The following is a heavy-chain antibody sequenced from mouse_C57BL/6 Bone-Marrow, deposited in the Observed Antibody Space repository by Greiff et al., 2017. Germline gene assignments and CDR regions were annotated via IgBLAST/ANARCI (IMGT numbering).Heavy chain of an antibody. V-gene: IGHV5-15*01. CDR2: ISNLAYSI. J-gene: IGHJ3*01. Sequence: EVKLVESGGGLVQPGASLKLSCAASGFTFSDYGMAWVRQAPRKGPEWVAFISNLAYSIYYADTVTGRFTISRENAKNTLYLEMSSLRSEDTAMYYCASGVYYGSSPFAYWGQGTLVTVSA. CDR1: GFTFSDYG. D-gene: IGHD1-1*01. CDR3: ASGVYYGSSPFAY.